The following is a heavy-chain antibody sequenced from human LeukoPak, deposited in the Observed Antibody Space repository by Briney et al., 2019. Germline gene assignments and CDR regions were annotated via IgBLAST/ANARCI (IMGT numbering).Heavy chain of an antibody. CDR3: ARGLEMATIDY. Sequence: SETLSLTCTVSGGSISSSSYYWGWIRQPPGKGLEWIGSIYYSGSTYYNPSLKSRVTISVDTSKNRFSLKLSSVTAADTAVYYCARGLEMATIDYWGQGTLVTVSS. CDR1: GGSISSSSYY. J-gene: IGHJ4*02. CDR2: IYYSGST. D-gene: IGHD5-24*01. V-gene: IGHV4-39*07.